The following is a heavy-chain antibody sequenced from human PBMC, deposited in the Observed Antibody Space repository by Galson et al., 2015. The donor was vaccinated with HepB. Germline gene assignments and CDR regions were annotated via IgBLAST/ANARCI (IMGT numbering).Heavy chain of an antibody. CDR3: ARQSDVAAAGDFDY. D-gene: IGHD6-13*01. CDR2: IYYSGST. V-gene: IGHV4-39*01. CDR1: GGSISSSSYY. J-gene: IGHJ4*02. Sequence: LSLTCTVSGGSISSSSYYWGWIRQPPGKGLEWIGSIYYSGSTYYNPSLKSRVTISVDTSKNQFSLKLSSVTAADTAVYYCARQSDVAAAGDFDYWGQGTLVTVSS.